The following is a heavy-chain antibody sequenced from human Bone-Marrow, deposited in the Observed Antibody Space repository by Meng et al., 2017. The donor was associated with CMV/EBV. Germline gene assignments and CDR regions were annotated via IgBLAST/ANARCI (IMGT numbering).Heavy chain of an antibody. CDR3: VRVKAAAAKGADAFDI. J-gene: IGHJ3*02. D-gene: IGHD6-13*01. V-gene: IGHV3-21*01. CDR2: ISSSSSYI. CDR1: GFTFSSYS. Sequence: GESLKISCAASGFTFSSYSMNWVRQAPGKGLEWVSSISSSSSYIYYADSVKGRFTISRDNAKNSLYLQMNSLRAEDTAVYYCVRVKAAAAKGADAFDIWGQGTMVTVSS.